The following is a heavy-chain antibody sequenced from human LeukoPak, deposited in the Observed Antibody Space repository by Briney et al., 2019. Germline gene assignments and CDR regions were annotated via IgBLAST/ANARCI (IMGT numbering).Heavy chain of an antibody. Sequence: GGSLRLSCAASGFTFSTFWMTWVRQAPGKGLEWVASIKYDGSEKYYVDSVKGRFTISRDNAKNSLYLQMNSLRAEDTAVYYCARDTIVVVPPARRLDHWGQGTLVTVSS. V-gene: IGHV3-7*01. J-gene: IGHJ4*02. D-gene: IGHD2-2*01. CDR1: GFTFSTFW. CDR2: IKYDGSEK. CDR3: ARDTIVVVPPARRLDH.